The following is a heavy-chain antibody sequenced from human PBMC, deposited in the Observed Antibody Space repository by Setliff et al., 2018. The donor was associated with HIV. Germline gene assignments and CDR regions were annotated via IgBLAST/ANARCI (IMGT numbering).Heavy chain of an antibody. V-gene: IGHV4-4*07. CDR1: GGSISSYY. Sequence: SETLSLTCTVSGGSISSYYWSWIRQPAGKGLEWIGRIYTSGSTNYNPSLKGRVTMSIDTSKNQFSLKLSSVTAADTAVYYCARGFDYAQRPPLYYFDCWGQGTLVTVSS. D-gene: IGHD2-2*01. CDR2: IYTSGST. J-gene: IGHJ4*02. CDR3: ARGFDYAQRPPLYYFDC.